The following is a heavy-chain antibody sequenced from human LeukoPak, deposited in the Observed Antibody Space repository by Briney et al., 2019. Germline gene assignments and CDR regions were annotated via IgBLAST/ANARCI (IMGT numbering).Heavy chain of an antibody. V-gene: IGHV3-21*01. CDR3: ARDLRVATQKGDYFDY. CDR1: GFTFSSYS. J-gene: IGHJ4*02. D-gene: IGHD5-12*01. Sequence: GGSLRLSCAASGFTFSSYSMIWVRQAPGKGLEWVSSISSSSSYIYYADSVKGRFTISRDNAKNSLYLQMNSLRAEDTAVYYCARDLRVATQKGDYFDYWGQGTLVTVSS. CDR2: ISSSSSYI.